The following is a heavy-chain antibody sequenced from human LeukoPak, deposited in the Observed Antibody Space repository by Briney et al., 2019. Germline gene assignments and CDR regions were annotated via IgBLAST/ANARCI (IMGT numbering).Heavy chain of an antibody. CDR3: ARANGRGAAAGVNY. D-gene: IGHD6-13*01. V-gene: IGHV1-2*02. CDR1: GDTFTVYY. J-gene: IGHJ4*02. Sequence: ASVKVSCKASGDTFTVYYMHWVRQAPGQGLEWMGWINPKSGGSNYAQKFQGRVTMTRDTSISTAYMELSRLRSDDTAVYYCARANGRGAAAGVNYWGQGTLVTVSS. CDR2: INPKSGGS.